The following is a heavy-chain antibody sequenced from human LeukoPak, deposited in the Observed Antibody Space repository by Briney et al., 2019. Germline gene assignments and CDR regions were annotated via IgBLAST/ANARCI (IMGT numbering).Heavy chain of an antibody. D-gene: IGHD3-10*01. V-gene: IGHV1-2*02. CDR1: GYTFTSNY. J-gene: IGHJ4*02. CDR3: ARDLKDDGFGAEGSLDF. Sequence: ASVKVSCKTFGYTFTSNYMQWVRQAPGQGLEWVGWINPNNGGTSYAEKFQGRVTMTRDTSAYTVYMELDRLRYDDTAVYFCARDLKDDGFGAEGSLDFWGQGTLVTVSS. CDR2: INPNNGGT.